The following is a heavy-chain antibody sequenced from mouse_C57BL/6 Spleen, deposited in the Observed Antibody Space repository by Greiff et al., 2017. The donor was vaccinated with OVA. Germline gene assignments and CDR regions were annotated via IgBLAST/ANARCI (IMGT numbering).Heavy chain of an antibody. J-gene: IGHJ4*01. V-gene: IGHV1-80*01. CDR2: IYPGDGDT. D-gene: IGHD2-4*01. Sequence: VQLQESGAELVKPGASVKISCKASGYAFSSYWMNWVKQRPGKGLEWIGQIYPGDGDTNYNGKFKGKATLTADKSSSTAYMQLSSLTSEDSAVYFCARYDYDEDYYAMDYWGQGTSVTVSS. CDR3: ARYDYDEDYYAMDY. CDR1: GYAFSSYW.